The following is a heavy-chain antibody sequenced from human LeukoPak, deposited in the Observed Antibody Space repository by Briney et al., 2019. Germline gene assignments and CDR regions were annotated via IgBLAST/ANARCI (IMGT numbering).Heavy chain of an antibody. V-gene: IGHV1-8*01. CDR3: ARADFGDYALDP. CDR2: MNPNSGNT. J-gene: IGHJ5*02. CDR1: GYTFTSYD. Sequence: ASVKVSCKASGYTFTSYDINWVRQATGQGLEWMGWMNPNSGNTGYAQRFHGRVTMTRNTSISTAYMELSSLRSEDTAVFYCARADFGDYALDPWGQGTQVAVSS. D-gene: IGHD4-17*01.